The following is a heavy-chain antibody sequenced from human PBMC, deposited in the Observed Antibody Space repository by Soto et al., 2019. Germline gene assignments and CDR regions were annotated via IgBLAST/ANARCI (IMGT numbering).Heavy chain of an antibody. D-gene: IGHD3-22*01. Sequence: QVQLVESGGGLVKTGGSLRLSCAASGFTFSDYYMSWIRQAPGKGLEWVSYISSSGSTIYYADSVKGRFTISRDNAKNSLYLKMNRLRAEDTAVYYCARERGRRYYDSSGYYYPPDYWGQGTLVTVSS. CDR1: GFTFSDYY. CDR3: ARERGRRYYDSSGYYYPPDY. CDR2: ISSSGSTI. J-gene: IGHJ4*02. V-gene: IGHV3-11*01.